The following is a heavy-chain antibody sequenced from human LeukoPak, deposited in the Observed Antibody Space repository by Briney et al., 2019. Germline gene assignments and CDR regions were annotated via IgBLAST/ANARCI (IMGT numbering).Heavy chain of an antibody. Sequence: GGSLRLSCAASGFTFSSYEMNWVRQAPGKGLEWVSYISSSGSTIYYADSVKGRFTISRDNGKNSLYLQMNSLRVEDMAVYYCARENVEDIVVVPAYYMDVWGKGTTVTVSS. D-gene: IGHD2-2*01. V-gene: IGHV3-48*03. CDR1: GFTFSSYE. CDR3: ARENVEDIVVVPAYYMDV. CDR2: ISSSGSTI. J-gene: IGHJ6*03.